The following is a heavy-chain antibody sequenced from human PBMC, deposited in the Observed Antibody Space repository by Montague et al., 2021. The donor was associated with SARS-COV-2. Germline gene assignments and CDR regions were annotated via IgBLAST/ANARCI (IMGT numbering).Heavy chain of an antibody. CDR3: ARQPFITINRGASWSGFDP. J-gene: IGHJ5*02. Sequence: SETLSLTCAVYGGSFSGYDWSWIRQSPGKGLEWIGSIYHSGSTQYNPSLKSRLNISVDTSKNQFSLTLRSVTAADTAVYYCARQPFITINRGASWSGFDPWGRGTLVAVSS. CDR2: IYHSGST. V-gene: IGHV4-34*01. CDR1: GGSFSGYD. D-gene: IGHD3-10*01.